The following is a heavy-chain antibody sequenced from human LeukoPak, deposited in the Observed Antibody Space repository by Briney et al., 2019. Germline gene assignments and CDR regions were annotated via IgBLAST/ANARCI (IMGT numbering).Heavy chain of an antibody. V-gene: IGHV3-23*01. CDR2: ISGSVGST. CDR3: AKGRNWGSWGAFDI. Sequence: GGSLRLSCAASGVTFSIYAISGGRQAPGNGLEWVSAISGSVGSTYYADSVKGRFTISRDNSKNALYLQLTGLRAEDPPVHYCAKGRNWGSWGAFDIWGQGTLVNVSS. J-gene: IGHJ3*02. D-gene: IGHD7-27*01. CDR1: GVTFSIYA.